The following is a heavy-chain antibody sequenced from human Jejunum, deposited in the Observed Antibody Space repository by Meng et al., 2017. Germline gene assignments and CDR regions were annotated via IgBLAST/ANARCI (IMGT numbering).Heavy chain of an antibody. D-gene: IGHD2-8*01. CDR2: IDPSEST. CDR1: GASISRTNW. J-gene: IGHJ4*02. Sequence: QVERQESGPGLVKPSGTLSLTCPVSGASISRTNWWSWVRQPPGKGLEWIGKIDPSESTHYNPSLKGRVTISADRSKNQFSLRLTSVTAADTAIYYCARAYCTDVSCHDFFDSWGQGTLVTVSS. CDR3: ARAYCTDVSCHDFFDS. V-gene: IGHV4-4*02.